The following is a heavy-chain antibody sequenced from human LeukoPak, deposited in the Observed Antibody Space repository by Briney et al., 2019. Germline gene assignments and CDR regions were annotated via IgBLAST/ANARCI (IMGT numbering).Heavy chain of an antibody. Sequence: GGSLRLSCTASGFTFTNYAMTWVRQAPGKGLEWVSGVSGGGDNTYYADSVKGRFTISRDNSKNTLYLQMNSLRAEDTAVYYCAKDPHSIAVAGSVDSWGQGPLVTASS. CDR1: GFTFTNYA. D-gene: IGHD6-19*01. J-gene: IGHJ4*02. CDR2: VSGGGDNT. CDR3: AKDPHSIAVAGSVDS. V-gene: IGHV3-23*01.